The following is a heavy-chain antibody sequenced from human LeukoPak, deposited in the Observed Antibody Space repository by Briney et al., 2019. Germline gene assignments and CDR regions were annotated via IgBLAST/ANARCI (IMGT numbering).Heavy chain of an antibody. Sequence: GGSLTLTCAASGFTFISYAMHWVRQAPGKGLEYVSAISSNGGSTYYANSVKGRFTISRDNSKNTLYLQMGSLRAEDMAVYYCARVPYVDPARDYWGQGTLVTVSS. D-gene: IGHD5-18*01. CDR1: GFTFISYA. CDR3: ARVPYVDPARDY. V-gene: IGHV3-64*01. J-gene: IGHJ4*02. CDR2: ISSNGGST.